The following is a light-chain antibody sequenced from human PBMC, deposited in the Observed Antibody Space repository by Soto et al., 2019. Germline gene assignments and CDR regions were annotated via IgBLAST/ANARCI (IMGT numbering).Light chain of an antibody. CDR3: QQYGTSSYT. CDR1: QSVDSNY. Sequence: EIVLTQSPGTLSLSPGERATLSCRASQSVDSNYLAWYQQKPGQAPRLLIYGASSRTTGIPDRFSGSGSGTDFTLTISRLEPDDFAVYYCQQYGTSSYTFGQGTNLEIK. CDR2: GAS. V-gene: IGKV3-20*01. J-gene: IGKJ2*01.